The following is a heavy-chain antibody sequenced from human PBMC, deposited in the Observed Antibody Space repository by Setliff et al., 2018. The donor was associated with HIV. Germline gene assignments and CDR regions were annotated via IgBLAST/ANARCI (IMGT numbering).Heavy chain of an antibody. D-gene: IGHD3-10*01. Sequence: GASVMVSCKVSGYTLTDFSIHWVRQAPGKGLEWMGGFDPEDGETIYAQKFQDRVTMTEDTSTDTAYMELSSLRSEDTALYSCATFRRGSGRYSYDMDVWGKGTTVTVSS. J-gene: IGHJ6*03. CDR3: ATFRRGSGRYSYDMDV. CDR1: GYTLTDFS. V-gene: IGHV1-24*01. CDR2: FDPEDGET.